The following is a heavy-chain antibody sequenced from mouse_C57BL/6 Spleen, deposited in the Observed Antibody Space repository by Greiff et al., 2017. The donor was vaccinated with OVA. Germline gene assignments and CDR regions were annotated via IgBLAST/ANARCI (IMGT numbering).Heavy chain of an antibody. CDR2: IYPGDGDT. CDR1: GYAFSSSW. CDR3: ARSDSSGYFDY. V-gene: IGHV1-82*01. Sequence: QVQLQQSGPELVKPGASVKISCKASGYAFSSSWMNWVKQRPGKGLEWIGLIYPGDGDTNYNGKFKGKATLTADKSSSTAYMQLSSLTSEDSAVYFCARSDSSGYFDYWGQGTTLTVSS. D-gene: IGHD3-2*02. J-gene: IGHJ2*01.